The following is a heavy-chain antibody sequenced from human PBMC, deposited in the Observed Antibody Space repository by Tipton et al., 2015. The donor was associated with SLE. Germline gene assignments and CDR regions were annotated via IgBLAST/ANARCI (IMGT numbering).Heavy chain of an antibody. J-gene: IGHJ3*02. D-gene: IGHD4-17*01. CDR3: ASLPVLTTQDDAFDI. V-gene: IGHV4-38-2*02. Sequence: LVKPSETLSVTCTVSGYYISSGFYWDWIRQAPGKGLEWIGTVYYSGNTYYNPSLKSRITISVDTSKNQFSLKLSSVTAADTAVYYCASLPVLTTQDDAFDIWGQGTMVIVSS. CDR2: VYYSGNT. CDR1: GYYISSGFY.